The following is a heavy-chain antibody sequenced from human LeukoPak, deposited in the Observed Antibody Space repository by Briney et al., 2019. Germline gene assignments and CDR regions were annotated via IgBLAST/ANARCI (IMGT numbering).Heavy chain of an antibody. V-gene: IGHV3-23*01. CDR2: ISESGTGT. J-gene: IGHJ4*02. Sequence: GGSLRLSCAASGFTFTSYAMSWVRQAPGKGLEWLSAISESGTGTWYADSVKGRFTISRDNSKNTLSLQMNGLRAEDTAVYYCAKDIAQGCTSGSIEQDYWGQGTLVTVPS. CDR1: GFTFTSYA. D-gene: IGHD5-12*01. CDR3: AKDIAQGCTSGSIEQDY.